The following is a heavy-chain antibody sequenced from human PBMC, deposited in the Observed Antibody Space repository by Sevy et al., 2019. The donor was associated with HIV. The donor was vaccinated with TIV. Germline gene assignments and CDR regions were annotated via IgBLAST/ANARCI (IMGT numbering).Heavy chain of an antibody. Sequence: GGSLRLSCAASGFTFSNYDMHWVRQAPGKGLDWVAVISHDERYKNYAESVKVRFTISRDNFKNTQFLQMDSLRPEETAVYFCARLVSCGGDCYYLDSWGQGALVTVSS. J-gene: IGHJ4*02. CDR3: ARLVSCGGDCYYLDS. CDR2: ISHDERYK. CDR1: GFTFSNYD. D-gene: IGHD2-21*02. V-gene: IGHV3-30*04.